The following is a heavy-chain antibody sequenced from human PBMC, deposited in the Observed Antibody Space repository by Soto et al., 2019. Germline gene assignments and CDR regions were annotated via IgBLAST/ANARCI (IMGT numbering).Heavy chain of an antibody. D-gene: IGHD6-13*01. V-gene: IGHV4-59*08. CDR2: IYYSGST. Sequence: PSETLSLTCTVSGGSISSYYWIWIRQPPGKGLEWIGYIYYSGSTNYNPSLKSRVTISVDTSKNQFSLKLSSVTAADTAVYYCARHSGIAAAGNPYYYYYYGMDVWGQGTTVTVSS. J-gene: IGHJ6*02. CDR1: GGSISSYY. CDR3: ARHSGIAAAGNPYYYYYYGMDV.